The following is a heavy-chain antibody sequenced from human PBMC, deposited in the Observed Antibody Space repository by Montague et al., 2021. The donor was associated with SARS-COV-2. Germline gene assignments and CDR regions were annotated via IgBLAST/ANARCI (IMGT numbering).Heavy chain of an antibody. CDR2: ISSSSSYI. D-gene: IGHD3-10*01. CDR3: ARGIRITMVRGVTIDY. Sequence: SLRLSCAVSGFTFSSYSMNWVRQAPGKGLEWVSSISSSSSYIYYADSVKGRFTISRDNAKNSLYLQMNSLRAEDTAVYYCARGIRITMVRGVTIDYWGQGTLVTVSS. CDR1: GFTFSSYS. V-gene: IGHV3-21*01. J-gene: IGHJ4*02.